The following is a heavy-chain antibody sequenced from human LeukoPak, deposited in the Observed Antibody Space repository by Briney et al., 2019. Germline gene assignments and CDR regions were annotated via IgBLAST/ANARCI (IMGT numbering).Heavy chain of an antibody. J-gene: IGHJ4*02. V-gene: IGHV4-30-4*01. CDR1: GGSISSGDYY. Sequence: SETLSLTCTVSGGSISSGDYYWSWIRQPPGKGLEWIGYIYYSGSIYYNPSLKSRVTISVDTSKNQFSLKLSSVTAADTAVYYCARGSRDYHGSGSKFDYWGQGTLVTVSS. CDR3: ARGSRDYHGSGSKFDY. CDR2: IYYSGSI. D-gene: IGHD3-10*01.